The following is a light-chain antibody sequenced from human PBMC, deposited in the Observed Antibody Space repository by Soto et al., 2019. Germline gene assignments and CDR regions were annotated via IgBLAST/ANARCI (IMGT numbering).Light chain of an antibody. J-gene: IGKJ2*01. CDR2: DAS. CDR1: QSISTW. Sequence: VGDRVTITCRASQSISTWLAWFQQKPGKAPDLLIYDASSLESGVPSRFSGSGSGTEFTLTISSLQPEDFATYYCQHYNSYPYTFGQGTKVDI. CDR3: QHYNSYPYT. V-gene: IGKV1-5*01.